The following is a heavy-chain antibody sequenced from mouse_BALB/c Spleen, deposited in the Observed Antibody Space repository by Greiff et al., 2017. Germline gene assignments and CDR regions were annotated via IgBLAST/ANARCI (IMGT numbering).Heavy chain of an antibody. J-gene: IGHJ3*01. D-gene: IGHD2-10*02. Sequence: VQLQQSGPQLVRPGASVKISCKASGYSFTSYWMHWVKQRPGQGLEWIGMIDPSDSETRLNQKFKDKATLTVDKSSSTAYMQLSSPTSEDSAVYYCARWGYGNPSWFAYWGQGTLVTVSA. CDR1: GYSFTSYW. CDR2: IDPSDSET. V-gene: IGHV1S127*01. CDR3: ARWGYGNPSWFAY.